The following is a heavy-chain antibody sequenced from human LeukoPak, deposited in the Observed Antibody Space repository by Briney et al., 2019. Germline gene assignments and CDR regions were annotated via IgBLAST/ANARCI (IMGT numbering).Heavy chain of an antibody. V-gene: IGHV3-53*01. CDR1: GFTVSSNY. CDR3: ARDHNSDYILDD. J-gene: IGHJ4*02. CDR2: IYSGDST. Sequence: GGSLRLSCAASGFTVSSNYMSWVRQAPGKGLEWVSLIYSGDSTNYADSVRGRFTISRDNSKNTLYLQMNNLRAEDTAVYYCARDHNSDYILDDWGQGTLVTVSS. D-gene: IGHD4-11*01.